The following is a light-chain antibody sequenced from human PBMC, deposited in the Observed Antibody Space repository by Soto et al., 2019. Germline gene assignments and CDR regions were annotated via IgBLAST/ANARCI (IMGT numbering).Light chain of an antibody. CDR1: QGFSTW. V-gene: IGKV1-12*01. CDR2: SAS. CDR3: QQANSFPRT. J-gene: IGKJ4*01. Sequence: DIQMTQSPSSVSASVGDRGTITCRASQGFSTWLAWYRRKPGRAPELLIYSASSLHSGVPSRFSGSGSGTNFTLTICSLQPEDFPTYYCQQANSFPRTFGGGTEVEIK.